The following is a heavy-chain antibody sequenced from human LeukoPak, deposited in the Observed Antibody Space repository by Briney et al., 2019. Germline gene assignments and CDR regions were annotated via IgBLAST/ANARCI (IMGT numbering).Heavy chain of an antibody. CDR2: IYYSGST. J-gene: IGHJ5*01. V-gene: IGHV4-39*01. CDR3: ARVTTGSTTLDS. CDR1: GGSISSSSYY. D-gene: IGHD1-1*01. Sequence: SETLSLTCTVSGGSISSSSYYWGWIRQPPGKGLEWIGSIYYSGSTYYNPSLKSRVTISVDTSKNQFSLKLSSVTAADTAVFYCARVTTGSTTLDSWGQGILVTVSP.